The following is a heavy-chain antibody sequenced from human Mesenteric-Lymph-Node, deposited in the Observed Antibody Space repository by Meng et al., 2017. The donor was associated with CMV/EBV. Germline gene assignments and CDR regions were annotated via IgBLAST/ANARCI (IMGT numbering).Heavy chain of an antibody. CDR1: GFTFSSYT. V-gene: IGHV3-21*01. J-gene: IGHJ4*02. Sequence: GGSLRLSCVASGFTFSSYTMNWVRQAPGKGLEWVSSISSSSSYIYYADSVKGRFTISRDNAKNSLYLQMNSLRAEDTAVYYCARSHGSGSYSVDYWGQGTLVTVSS. CDR2: ISSSSSYI. D-gene: IGHD3-10*01. CDR3: ARSHGSGSYSVDY.